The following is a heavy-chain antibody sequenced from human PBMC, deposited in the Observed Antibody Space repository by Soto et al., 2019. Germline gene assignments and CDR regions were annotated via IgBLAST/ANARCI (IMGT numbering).Heavy chain of an antibody. D-gene: IGHD5-12*01. V-gene: IGHV4-31*03. Sequence: TLSLTCTVSGGSISSGGYYWSWIRQHPGKGLEWVGYSYYTGSSYYNPSLKSRVTISVDASKNQLSLRLASVTAADTAVYYCARDLRGYSRYDYLDYWGQGIPVTVSS. CDR1: GGSISSGGYY. J-gene: IGHJ4*02. CDR3: ARDLRGYSRYDYLDY. CDR2: SYYTGSS.